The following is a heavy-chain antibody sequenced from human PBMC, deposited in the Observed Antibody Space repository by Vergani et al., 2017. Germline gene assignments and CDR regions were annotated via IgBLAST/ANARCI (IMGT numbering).Heavy chain of an antibody. Sequence: EVQLLESGGNLVQPGGSLRLSCAASGFTFTNFAMTWVRQAPGEGLEWVSGISGSGGFTYYADSVKGRFTISRDNSKNTMFLQMNNLRAEDTAVYYCAKDNVPGYYDRSGDCDYWGQGTLVTVSS. D-gene: IGHD3-22*01. CDR1: GFTFTNFA. CDR2: ISGSGGFT. J-gene: IGHJ4*02. CDR3: AKDNVPGYYDRSGDCDY. V-gene: IGHV3-23*01.